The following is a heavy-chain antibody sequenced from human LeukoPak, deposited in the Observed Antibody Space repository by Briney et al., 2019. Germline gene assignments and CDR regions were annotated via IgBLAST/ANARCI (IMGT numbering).Heavy chain of an antibody. CDR1: GGSISSSSYY. V-gene: IGHV4-39*01. Sequence: PSETLSLTCTVSGGSISSSSYYWGWIRQPPGKGLEWIGSIYYTGSTYYNSSLKSRLTMSVDTSKNQFSLKLSSVTAADTAMYYCARHEHKAVAGDTWGQGTLVTVSS. D-gene: IGHD6-19*01. CDR2: IYYTGST. CDR3: ARHEHKAVAGDT. J-gene: IGHJ5*02.